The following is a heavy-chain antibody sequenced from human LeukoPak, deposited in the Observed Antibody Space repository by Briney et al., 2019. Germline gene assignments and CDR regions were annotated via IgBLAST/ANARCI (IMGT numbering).Heavy chain of an antibody. CDR3: ARRYRTSSSWSYYFDY. CDR2: ITGSGGGT. J-gene: IGHJ4*02. V-gene: IGHV3-23*01. CDR1: GFTFSNYA. Sequence: GGSLRLSCATSGFTFSNYAMCWVRQAPGKGLEWVSGITGSGGGTYYADSVKGRFTISRDNAKNSLYLQMNSLRAEDTAVYYCARRYRTSSSWSYYFDYWGQGTLVTVSS. D-gene: IGHD6-13*01.